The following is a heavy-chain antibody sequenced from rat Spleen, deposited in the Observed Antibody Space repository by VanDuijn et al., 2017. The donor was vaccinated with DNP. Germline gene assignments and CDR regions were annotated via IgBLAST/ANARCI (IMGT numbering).Heavy chain of an antibody. CDR1: GFTFSDHN. CDR2: ISFDGRST. D-gene: IGHD1-12*01. CDR3: ARHDYDRPNDFYGMDV. V-gene: IGHV5-7*01. J-gene: IGHJ4*01. Sequence: EVQLVESGGGLVQPGGSLKLSCAASGFTFSDHNMAWVRQAPKKGLEWVATISFDGRSTFYRDSVRGRVTISRENAKSVLFLEMGSLRSEDTATYYCARHDYDRPNDFYGMDVWGQGTSVIVSS.